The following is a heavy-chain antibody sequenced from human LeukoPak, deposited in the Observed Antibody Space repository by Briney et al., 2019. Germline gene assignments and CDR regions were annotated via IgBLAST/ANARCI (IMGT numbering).Heavy chain of an antibody. Sequence: GGSLRLSCAASGFTFSNHWMSWVRQAPGNGLERVANINQGGSETYYADSVKGRFTISRDNAKSALHLELNSLRVEDTALYYCATEDCTDKGDFDLWGRGTLVTVSS. J-gene: IGHJ2*01. V-gene: IGHV3-7*01. CDR2: INQGGSET. CDR3: ATEDCTDKGDFDL. CDR1: GFTFSNHW. D-gene: IGHD2/OR15-2a*01.